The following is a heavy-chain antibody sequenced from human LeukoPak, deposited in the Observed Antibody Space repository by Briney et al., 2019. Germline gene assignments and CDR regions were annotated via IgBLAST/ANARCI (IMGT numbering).Heavy chain of an antibody. V-gene: IGHV3-30*02. D-gene: IGHD3-10*01. CDR1: GFIFSNYG. J-gene: IGHJ3*02. CDR2: IKSDGSEK. Sequence: GGSLRLSCAASGFIFSNYGMHWVRQTPGKGLEWVTFIKSDGSEKDYADSVKGRFTISRDNSKSTLYLQMNSLRAEDTAVYYCARGSHGSGSWDAFDIWGQGTMVTVSS. CDR3: ARGSHGSGSWDAFDI.